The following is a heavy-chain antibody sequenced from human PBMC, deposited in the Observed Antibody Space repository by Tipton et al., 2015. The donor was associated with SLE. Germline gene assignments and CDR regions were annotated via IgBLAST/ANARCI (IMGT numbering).Heavy chain of an antibody. D-gene: IGHD3-3*01. Sequence: TLSLTCPVSGSSISSGYYWGWIRQPPGKGLEWIGTIYHNGDTYYKSSLKSRVTISVDTSKNHFSLKLRSVTAADTAFYYCARIEDFWSGRIDYWGQGTLITVSS. J-gene: IGHJ4*02. V-gene: IGHV4-38-2*01. CDR1: GSSISSGYY. CDR3: ARIEDFWSGRIDY. CDR2: IYHNGDT.